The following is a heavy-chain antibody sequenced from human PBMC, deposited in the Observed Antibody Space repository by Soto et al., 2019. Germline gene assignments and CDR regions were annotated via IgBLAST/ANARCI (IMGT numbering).Heavy chain of an antibody. CDR2: IYYSGST. J-gene: IGHJ4*02. CDR1: GGSISSGGYY. CDR3: ARGVSAAGNPSYFDY. V-gene: IGHV4-31*03. D-gene: IGHD6-13*01. Sequence: TLSLTCTVSGGSISSGGYYWSWIRQHPGKGLEWIGYIYYSGSTYYNPSLKSRVTISVDTSKNQFSLKLSSVTAADTAVYYCARGVSAAGNPSYFDYWGQGTLVTVSS.